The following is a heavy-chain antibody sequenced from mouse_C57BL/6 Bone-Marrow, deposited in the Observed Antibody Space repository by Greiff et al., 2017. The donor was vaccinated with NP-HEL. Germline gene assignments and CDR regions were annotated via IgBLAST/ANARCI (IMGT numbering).Heavy chain of an antibody. V-gene: IGHV1-64*01. CDR1: GYTFTSYW. J-gene: IGHJ3*01. CDR2: IHPNSGST. CDR3: ARCDGPWGWFAY. Sequence: QVQLKQPGAELVKPGASVKLSCKASGYTFTSYWMHWVKQRPGQGLEWIGMIHPNSGSTNYNEKFKSKATLTVDKSSSTAYMQLSSLTSEDSAVYYCARCDGPWGWFAYWGQGTLVTVSA. D-gene: IGHD2-3*01.